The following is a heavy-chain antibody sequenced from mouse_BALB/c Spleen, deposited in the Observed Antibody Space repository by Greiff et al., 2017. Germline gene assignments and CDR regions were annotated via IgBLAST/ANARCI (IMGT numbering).Heavy chain of an antibody. Sequence: QVQLQQSGAELVRPGTSVKVSCKASGYAFTNYLIEWVKQRPGQGLEWIGVINPGSGGTNYNEKFKGKATLTADKSSSTAYMQLSSLTSDDSAVYFCARSDYRYPSWFAYWGQGTLVTVSA. CDR2: INPGSGGT. CDR3: ARSDYRYPSWFAY. J-gene: IGHJ3*01. V-gene: IGHV1-54*01. D-gene: IGHD2-14*01. CDR1: GYAFTNYL.